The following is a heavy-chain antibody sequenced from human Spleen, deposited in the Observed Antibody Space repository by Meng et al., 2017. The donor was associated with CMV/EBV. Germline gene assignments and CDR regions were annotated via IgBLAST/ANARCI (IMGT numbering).Heavy chain of an antibody. CDR3: ARVGGPTVPHDY. V-gene: IGHV3-7*01. CDR2: IKQGSGSEK. Sequence: GESLKISCAASGFTFSSYAMHWVRQAPGKGLEWVANIKQGSGSEKYYLDSVKGRFTISRDNAKNSVYLQMNSLRAEDTAVYYCARVGGPTVPHDYWGQGTLVTVSS. D-gene: IGHD3-16*01. CDR1: GFTFSSYA. J-gene: IGHJ4*02.